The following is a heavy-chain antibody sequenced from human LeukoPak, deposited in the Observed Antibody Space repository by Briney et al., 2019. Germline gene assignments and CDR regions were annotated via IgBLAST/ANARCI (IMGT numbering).Heavy chain of an antibody. CDR3: ARGGGGDGYNSYYYYYYMDV. D-gene: IGHD5-24*01. V-gene: IGHV3-23*01. CDR1: GFTFSSCA. J-gene: IGHJ6*03. CDR2: ISTSGGRT. Sequence: GGSLRLSCAASGFTFSSCAMSWVRQAPGKGLEWVSAISTSGGRTFYADSVKGRFTISRDNSKNTLYLQMNSLKAEDTAIYYCARGGGGDGYNSYYYYYYMDVWGKGTTVTVSS.